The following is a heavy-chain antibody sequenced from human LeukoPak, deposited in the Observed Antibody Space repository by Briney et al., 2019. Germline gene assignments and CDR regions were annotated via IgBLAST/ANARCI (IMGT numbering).Heavy chain of an antibody. V-gene: IGHV4-34*01. D-gene: IGHD3-9*01. CDR3: ARGRYDIYGVAGRRGYYYYMDV. Sequence: PSETLSLTCAVYGGSFSGYYWSWIRHPPGKGLEWIGEINHSGSTNYNPSLKSRVTISVDTSKNQFSLKLSSVTAADRAVYYCARGRYDIYGVAGRRGYYYYMDVWGKGTTVTVSS. CDR2: INHSGST. J-gene: IGHJ6*03. CDR1: GGSFSGYY.